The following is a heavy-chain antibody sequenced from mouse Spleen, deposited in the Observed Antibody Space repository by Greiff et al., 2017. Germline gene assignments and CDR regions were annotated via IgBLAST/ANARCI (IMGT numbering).Heavy chain of an antibody. CDR1: GYTFTDYY. Sequence: QVQLQQSGAELVKPGASVKISCKASGYTFTDYYINWVKQRPGQGLEWIGEIDPSDSYTNYNQKFKGKATLTVDKSSSTAYMQLSSLTSEDSAVYYCARRAPYFDVWGAGTTVTVSS. J-gene: IGHJ1*01. CDR3: ARRAPYFDV. V-gene: IGHV1-69*02. D-gene: IGHD3-3*01. CDR2: IDPSDSYT.